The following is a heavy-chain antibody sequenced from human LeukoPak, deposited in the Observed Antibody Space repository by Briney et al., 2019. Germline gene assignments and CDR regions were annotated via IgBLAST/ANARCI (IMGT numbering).Heavy chain of an antibody. Sequence: PGGSLRLSCAASGFTFSSYEMNWVRQAPGKGLEWVSYISSSGSTIYYADSVKGRFTISRDNAKNSLYLQMNSLRAEDTAVYYCARGKVAVAATDDAFEIWGQGTMVTVSS. CDR1: GFTFSSYE. J-gene: IGHJ3*02. D-gene: IGHD6-19*01. CDR3: ARGKVAVAATDDAFEI. V-gene: IGHV3-48*03. CDR2: ISSSGSTI.